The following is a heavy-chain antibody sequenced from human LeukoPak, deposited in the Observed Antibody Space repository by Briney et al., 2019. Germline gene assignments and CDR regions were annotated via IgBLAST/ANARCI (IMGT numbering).Heavy chain of an antibody. CDR3: ARDSVYSGSSLDY. V-gene: IGHV4-61*02. J-gene: IGHJ4*02. Sequence: SETLSLTCTVSGGSISSGSYFWTWIRQPAGKGLEWIGRIFTSGSTNYNPSLGSRVTISVDTSKNQFSLKLSSVTAADTAVYYCARDSVYSGSSLDYWGQGTLVTVSS. CDR2: IFTSGST. D-gene: IGHD1-26*01. CDR1: GGSISSGSYF.